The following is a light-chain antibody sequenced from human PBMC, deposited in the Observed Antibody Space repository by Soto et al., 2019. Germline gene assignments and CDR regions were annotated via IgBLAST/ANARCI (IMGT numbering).Light chain of an antibody. CDR1: RGDVGGYNY. CDR3: SSYTSRSTDV. Sequence: QSVLTQPASVSGSPGQSITISCSGTRGDVGGYNYVYWHQHHPGKAPKLLIYDVTNRPSGVSNRFSASKSGNTASLTISGLQPEDEADYYCSSYTSRSTDVFGTGTKVTVL. J-gene: IGLJ1*01. V-gene: IGLV2-14*03. CDR2: DVT.